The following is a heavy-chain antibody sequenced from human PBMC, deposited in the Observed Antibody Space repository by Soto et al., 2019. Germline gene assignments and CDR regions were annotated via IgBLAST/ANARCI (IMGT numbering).Heavy chain of an antibody. J-gene: IGHJ6*04. CDR2: ISWNSGSI. CDR1: GFTFDDYA. D-gene: IGHD2-2*01. V-gene: IGHV3-9*01. CDR3: AKDKGEDIVVVPAAMPGGLDV. Sequence: PGGSLRLSCAASGFTFDDYAMHWVRQAPEKGLERDSGISWNSGSIGYADSVKVRFTISRDNAKNSLYLQMNSLRAEDTALYYCAKDKGEDIVVVPAAMPGGLDVWGKGTTVTVSS.